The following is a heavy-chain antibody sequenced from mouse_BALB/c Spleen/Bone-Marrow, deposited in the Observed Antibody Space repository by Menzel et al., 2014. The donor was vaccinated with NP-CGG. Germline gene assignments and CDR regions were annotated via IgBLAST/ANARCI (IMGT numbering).Heavy chain of an antibody. D-gene: IGHD4-1*02. Sequence: DVMLVESGGGLVKPGGSLKLSCAASGFTFSTYAMSWVRQTPEKRLEWVAPISNGGSTYYQDSVKGRFTISRDNARNILYLQMSSLRSEDTAMYYCARAPQLLHYFDYWGQGTTLTVSS. CDR1: GFTFSTYA. J-gene: IGHJ2*01. V-gene: IGHV5-6-5*01. CDR2: ISNGGST. CDR3: ARAPQLLHYFDY.